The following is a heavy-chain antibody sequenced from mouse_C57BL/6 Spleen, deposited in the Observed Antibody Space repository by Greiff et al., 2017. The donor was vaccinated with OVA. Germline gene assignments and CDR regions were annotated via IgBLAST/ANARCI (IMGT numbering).Heavy chain of an antibody. Sequence: EVQLQQSGPELVKPGASVKMSCKASGYTFTDYNMHWVKQSHGKSLEWIGYINPNNGGTSYNQKFKGKATLTVNKSSSTAYMELRSLTSEDSAVYYCARLGYSNYLYYAMDYWGQGTSVTVSS. CDR2: INPNNGGT. D-gene: IGHD2-5*01. J-gene: IGHJ4*01. CDR1: GYTFTDYN. CDR3: ARLGYSNYLYYAMDY. V-gene: IGHV1-22*01.